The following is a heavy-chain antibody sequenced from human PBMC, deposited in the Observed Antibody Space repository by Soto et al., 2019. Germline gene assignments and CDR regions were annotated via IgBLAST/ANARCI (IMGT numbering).Heavy chain of an antibody. V-gene: IGHV5-51*01. J-gene: IGHJ5*02. CDR3: ARAMGGVTGTTRWFDP. D-gene: IGHD1-7*01. CDR1: GYSFTSYW. CDR2: IYPGDSDT. Sequence: GEPLKISCKGSGYSFTSYWIGWVRQMTGKGLEWMGIIYPGDSDTRYSPSFQGQVTISADKSISTAYLQWSSLKASDTAMYYCARAMGGVTGTTRWFDPWGQGTLVTVS.